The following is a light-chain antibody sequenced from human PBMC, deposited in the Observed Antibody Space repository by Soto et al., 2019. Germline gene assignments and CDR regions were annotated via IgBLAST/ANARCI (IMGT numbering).Light chain of an antibody. CDR3: FSYTSSGTYV. Sequence: LTQPASVSGSPGQSITISCTGTSSDVGNYKYVSWYQQHPGKASKLMIYEVSNRPSGVSNRFSGSKSGNTASLTISGLQAEDETDYYCFSYTSSGTYVFGTGTKVTVL. CDR2: EVS. J-gene: IGLJ1*01. CDR1: SSDVGNYKY. V-gene: IGLV2-14*01.